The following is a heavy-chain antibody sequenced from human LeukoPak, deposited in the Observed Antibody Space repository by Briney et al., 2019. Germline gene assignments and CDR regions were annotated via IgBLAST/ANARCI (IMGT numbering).Heavy chain of an antibody. CDR3: ARDYYYDSSGYWDYYFDY. V-gene: IGHV3-33*08. Sequence: TGRSLRLSCAASGFTFSRFGMHWVRQAPGKGLEWVAVIWYDGSNKYYADSVKGRFTISRDNSKNTLYLEMNSLRAEDTAVYYCARDYYYDSSGYWDYYFDYWGQGTLVSVSS. D-gene: IGHD3-22*01. CDR1: GFTFSRFG. CDR2: IWYDGSNK. J-gene: IGHJ4*02.